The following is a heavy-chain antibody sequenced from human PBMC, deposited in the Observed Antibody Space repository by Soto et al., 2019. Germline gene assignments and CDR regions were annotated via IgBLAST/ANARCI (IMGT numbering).Heavy chain of an antibody. Sequence: QITLKESGPTLVKPTQTLTLTCTFSGFSLNTSGLGVGWVRQPPGRALEWLAVIYWTDDKRYSPSLKSRLSIPKDTSKNQVGLTRTNMDPRDPAIFFCAHKLPVTTSAFDIWGQGTLVTVSS. J-gene: IGHJ3*02. D-gene: IGHD4-17*01. CDR2: IYWTDDK. CDR3: AHKLPVTTSAFDI. CDR1: GFSLNTSGLG. V-gene: IGHV2-5*01.